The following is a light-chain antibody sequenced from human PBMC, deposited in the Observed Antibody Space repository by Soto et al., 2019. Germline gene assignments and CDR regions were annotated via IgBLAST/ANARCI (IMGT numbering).Light chain of an antibody. CDR2: KAS. CDR3: QQYSTYST. CDR1: QSISSW. J-gene: IGKJ1*01. V-gene: IGKV1-5*03. Sequence: DIQLTQSPSTLSASVGDRVTITCRASQSISSWLAWYQQKPGKAPNLLIYKASSLESGVPSRFSGSGSGTEFTLTSSSLQPDDFATYYCQQYSTYSTFGHGTKVEIK.